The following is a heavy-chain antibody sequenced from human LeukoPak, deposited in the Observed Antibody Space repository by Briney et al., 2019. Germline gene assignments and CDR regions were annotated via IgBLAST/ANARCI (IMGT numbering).Heavy chain of an antibody. CDR3: ARDGSDWSFDY. D-gene: IGHD6-19*01. CDR2: IDGDGSST. J-gene: IGHJ4*02. Sequence: GGALRLSCAASGFTFSAYWMHWVRQAPGKGLVWVSRIDGDGSSTNYADSVKGRFTISRDNAKNTLYLHMNSLRAEDTAVYYCARDGSDWSFDYWGQGTLVTVSS. V-gene: IGHV3-74*01. CDR1: GFTFSAYW.